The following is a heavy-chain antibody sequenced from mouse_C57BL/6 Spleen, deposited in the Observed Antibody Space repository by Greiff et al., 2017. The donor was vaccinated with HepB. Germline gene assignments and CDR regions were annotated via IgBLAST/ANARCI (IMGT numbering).Heavy chain of an antibody. D-gene: IGHD1-3*01. CDR2: IWSGGST. Sequence: VQRVESGPGLVQPSQSLSITCTVSGFSLTSYGVHWVRQSPGKGLEWLGVIWSGGSTDYNAAFISRLSISKDNSKSQVFFKMNSLQADDTAIYYCARSRLITLYAMDYWGQGTSVTVSS. CDR3: ARSRLITLYAMDY. V-gene: IGHV2-2*01. J-gene: IGHJ4*01. CDR1: GFSLTSYG.